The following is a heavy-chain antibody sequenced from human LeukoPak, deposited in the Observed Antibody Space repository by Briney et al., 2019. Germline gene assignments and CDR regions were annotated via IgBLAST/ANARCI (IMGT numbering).Heavy chain of an antibody. Sequence: GGSLRLSCAASGFTFSSYEMHWVRQAPGKGLEWVSYISSSGSTIYYADSVKGRFTISRDDSKNTLFLQMDSLRAEDTAVYYCARDRAAADPWGQGTLVTVSS. D-gene: IGHD6-13*01. CDR2: ISSSGSTI. CDR3: ARDRAAADP. V-gene: IGHV3-48*03. J-gene: IGHJ5*02. CDR1: GFTFSSYE.